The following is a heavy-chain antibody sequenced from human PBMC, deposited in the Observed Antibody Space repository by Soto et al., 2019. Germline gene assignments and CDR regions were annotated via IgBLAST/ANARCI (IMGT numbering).Heavy chain of an antibody. Sequence: PGGSLLLSCAASGFAFANYEMHWVRPAPGKGLDWVAYINGGGDVKYYADSVEGRFTISRDNAKNALFLQMDNLRAEDTAIYYCARLSGDGFWKSYSPYNLFESWGQGALVTVSS. CDR2: INGGGDVK. J-gene: IGHJ5*01. V-gene: IGHV3-48*03. CDR3: ARLSGDGFWKSYSPYNLFES. CDR1: GFAFANYE. D-gene: IGHD3-3*01.